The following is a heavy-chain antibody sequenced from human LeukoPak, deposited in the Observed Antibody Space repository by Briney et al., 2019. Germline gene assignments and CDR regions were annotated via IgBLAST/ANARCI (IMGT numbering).Heavy chain of an antibody. J-gene: IGHJ4*02. V-gene: IGHV3-21*01. CDR1: GFTFRSYS. D-gene: IGHD3-22*01. Sequence: GGSLRLSCAASGFTFRSYSMNWVRQAPGKGLEWVSAIDPSSTYIYYADSVKGRFTISRDNAENSLYLQMNSLRVEDTAVYYCARGYDSSGYYLYYFDYWGQGTLVTVSS. CDR2: IDPSSTYI. CDR3: ARGYDSSGYYLYYFDY.